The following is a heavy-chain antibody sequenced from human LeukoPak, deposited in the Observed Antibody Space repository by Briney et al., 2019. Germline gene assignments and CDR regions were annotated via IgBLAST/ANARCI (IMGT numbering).Heavy chain of an antibody. D-gene: IGHD3-3*01. CDR1: GFTFSSYE. V-gene: IGHV3-48*03. CDR3: ARDADDFWSGYFTPYYFDY. Sequence: PGGSLRLSCAASGFTFSSYEMNWVRQAPGKGLEWVSYISSSGSTIYYADSVKGRFTISRDNAKNSLYLQMNSLRAEDTAVYYCARDADDFWSGYFTPYYFDYWGQGTLVTVSS. CDR2: ISSSGSTI. J-gene: IGHJ4*02.